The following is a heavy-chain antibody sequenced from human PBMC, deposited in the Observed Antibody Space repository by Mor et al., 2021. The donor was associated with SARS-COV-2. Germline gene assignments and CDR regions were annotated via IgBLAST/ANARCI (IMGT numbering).Heavy chain of an antibody. D-gene: IGHD2-21*02. Sequence: SYAQKFEGRVTMTRDTSTSTVYMEVSSLRSEDTAVYYCAGGDGDSFDYWGQGTRVTVSS. V-gene: IGHV1-46*03. CDR3: AGGDGDSFDY. J-gene: IGHJ4*02.